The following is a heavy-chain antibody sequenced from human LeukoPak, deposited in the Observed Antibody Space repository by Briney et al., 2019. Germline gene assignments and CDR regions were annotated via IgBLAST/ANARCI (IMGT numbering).Heavy chain of an antibody. CDR2: ISSSSSYI. D-gene: IGHD5-12*01. J-gene: IGHJ4*02. Sequence: GGSLRLSCAASGFTFSSYSMNWVRQAPGKGLEWVSSISSSSSYIYYADSVKGRFTISRDNAKNSLYLQMNSLRAEDTAVYYCARDRGYGGYEEAGYWGQGTLVTVPS. V-gene: IGHV3-21*01. CDR3: ARDRGYGGYEEAGY. CDR1: GFTFSSYS.